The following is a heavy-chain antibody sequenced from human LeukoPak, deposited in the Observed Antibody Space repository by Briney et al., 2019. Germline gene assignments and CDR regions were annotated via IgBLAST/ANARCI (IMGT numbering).Heavy chain of an antibody. Sequence: SETLSLTCTVSGGSISSYYWSWIRQSPGKGLEWIRYIYTSGSTNYNPSLKSRVTISVDTSKNQFSLKLSSVTAADTAVYYCARNSNPTRGKYYYYLDVWAKGTTVTVSS. CDR1: GGSISSYY. D-gene: IGHD4-11*01. V-gene: IGHV4-4*09. CDR3: ARNSNPTRGKYYYYLDV. CDR2: IYTSGST. J-gene: IGHJ6*03.